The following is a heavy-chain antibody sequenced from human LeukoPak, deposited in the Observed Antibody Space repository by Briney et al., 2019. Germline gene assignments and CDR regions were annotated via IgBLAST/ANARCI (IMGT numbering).Heavy chain of an antibody. D-gene: IGHD6-19*01. V-gene: IGHV4-38-2*02. CDR3: ARLNPVAGRWGNYYYYYYYMDV. CDR1: GYSISSGYY. CDR2: INHSGST. Sequence: SETLSLTCTVSGYSISSGYYWSWIRQPPGKGLEWIGEINHSGSTNYNPSLKSRVTISVDTSKNQFSLKLSSVTAADTAVYYCARLNPVAGRWGNYYYYYYYMDVWGKGTTVTISS. J-gene: IGHJ6*03.